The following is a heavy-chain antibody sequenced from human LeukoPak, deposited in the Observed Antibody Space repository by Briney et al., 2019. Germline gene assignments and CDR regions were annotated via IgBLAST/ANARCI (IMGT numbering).Heavy chain of an antibody. CDR3: ARAIGDEEYFDY. J-gene: IGHJ4*02. CDR2: ISAYNGNT. CDR1: GYTFTSYG. D-gene: IGHD3-10*01. Sequence: GASVKVSCKASGYTFTSYGISXVRQXXGXXXXXMGWISAYNGNTNYAQKLQGRVTMTTDTSTSTAYMELRSLRSDDTAVYYCARAIGDEEYFDYWGQGTLVTVSS. V-gene: IGHV1-18*01.